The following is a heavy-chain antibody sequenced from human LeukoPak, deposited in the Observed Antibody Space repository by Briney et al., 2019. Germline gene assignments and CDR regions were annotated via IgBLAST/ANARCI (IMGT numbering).Heavy chain of an antibody. J-gene: IGHJ5*02. CDR2: VDSDGTTT. D-gene: IGHD3-16*02. CDR3: VRDRIGFDH. CDR1: GFTFNNYW. Sequence: PGGSLRLSCAAFGFTFNNYWMHWVRQAPGKGLVWVSRVDSDGTTTAYADSVKGRFTVSRDNAKNTVFLQMNSLRAEDTSVYYCVRDRIGFDHWGQGTLVTVSS. V-gene: IGHV3-74*01.